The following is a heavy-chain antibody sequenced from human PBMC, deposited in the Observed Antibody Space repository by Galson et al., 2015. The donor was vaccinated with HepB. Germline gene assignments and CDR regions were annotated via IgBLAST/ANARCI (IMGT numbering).Heavy chain of an antibody. CDR3: ATDRKGAGSSGYYYGMDV. CDR1: GYTLTELS. Sequence: SVKVSCKVSGYTLTELSMHWVRQAPGKGLEWMGGFDPEDGETIYAQKFQGRVTMTEDTSTDTAYMELSSLRSEDTAVYHCATDRKGAGSSGYYYGMDVWGQGTTVTVSS. D-gene: IGHD3-10*01. V-gene: IGHV1-24*01. J-gene: IGHJ6*02. CDR2: FDPEDGET.